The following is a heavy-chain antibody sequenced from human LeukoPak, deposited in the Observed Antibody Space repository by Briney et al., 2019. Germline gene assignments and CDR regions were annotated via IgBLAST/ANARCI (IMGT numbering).Heavy chain of an antibody. CDR1: GYTFTGYY. CDR2: INPNSGGT. D-gene: IGHD2-15*01. CDR3: ARDRVGYCSGGSCYSDAFDI. Sequence: ASVKVSCTASGYTFTGYYMHWVRQAPGQGLEWMGWINPNSGGTNYAQKFQGRVTMTRDTSISTAYMELSRLRSDDTAVYYCARDRVGYCSGGSCYSDAFDIWGQGTMVTVSS. V-gene: IGHV1-2*02. J-gene: IGHJ3*02.